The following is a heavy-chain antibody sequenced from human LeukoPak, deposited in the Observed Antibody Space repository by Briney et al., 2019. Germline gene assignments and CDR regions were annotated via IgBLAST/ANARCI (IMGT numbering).Heavy chain of an antibody. J-gene: IGHJ5*02. Sequence: PGGSLRLSCAASGFTFDDYAMHWVRQAPGKGLEWVSGISWNSGSIGYADSVKGRFTISRDNAKNSLYLQMNSLRAEDTALYYCAGTGYSGYGNWFDPWGQGTLVTVSS. CDR1: GFTFDDYA. CDR2: ISWNSGSI. CDR3: AGTGYSGYGNWFDP. D-gene: IGHD5-12*01. V-gene: IGHV3-9*01.